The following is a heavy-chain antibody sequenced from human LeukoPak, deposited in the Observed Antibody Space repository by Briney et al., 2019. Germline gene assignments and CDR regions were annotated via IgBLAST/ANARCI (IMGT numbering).Heavy chain of an antibody. CDR2: IHPSTGNP. CDR3: ARDRVLLWFGESYYFDY. V-gene: IGHV7-4-1*02. D-gene: IGHD3-10*01. Sequence: ASVRVSCKASGYTFTNYALNWVRQAPGQGLEWMGWIHPSTGNPTYAQGFTGRFVFSLDTSVSTTYLQISSLKAEDTAVYYCARDRVLLWFGESYYFDYWGQGTLVTVSS. J-gene: IGHJ4*02. CDR1: GYTFTNYA.